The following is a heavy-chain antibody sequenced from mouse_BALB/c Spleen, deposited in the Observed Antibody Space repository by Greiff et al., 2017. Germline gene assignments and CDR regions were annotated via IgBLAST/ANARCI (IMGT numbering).Heavy chain of an antibody. V-gene: IGHV14-3*02. CDR3: ASFDGNPHYYAMDY. Sequence: EVQLQQSGAELVKPGASVTLSCTASGFNIKDTYMHWVKQRPEQGLEWIGRIDPANGNTKYDPKFQGKATITADTSSNTAYLQLSSLTSEDTAVYYCASFDGNPHYYAMDYWGQGTSVTVSS. D-gene: IGHD2-1*01. CDR1: GFNIKDTY. CDR2: IDPANGNT. J-gene: IGHJ4*01.